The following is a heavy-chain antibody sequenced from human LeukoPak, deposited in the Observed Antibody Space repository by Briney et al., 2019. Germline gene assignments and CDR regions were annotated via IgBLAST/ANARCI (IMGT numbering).Heavy chain of an antibody. Sequence: GGSLRLSCAASGFTFSTYAMTWVRQAPGKGLEWVSTIGGSGGTTYYADSVKGRSSISRDNSKHTLYLQMNSLRAEDTAVYYCAKSGQLDSWGQGCLVTVSS. CDR1: GFTFSTYA. CDR3: AKSGQLDS. D-gene: IGHD1-26*01. J-gene: IGHJ5*01. V-gene: IGHV3-23*01. CDR2: IGGSGGTT.